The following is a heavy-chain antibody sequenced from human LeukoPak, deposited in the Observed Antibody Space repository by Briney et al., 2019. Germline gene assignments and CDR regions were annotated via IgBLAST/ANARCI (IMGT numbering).Heavy chain of an antibody. Sequence: ASVKVSCKASGYTFTGYYMHWVRQAPGQGLEWMGMINPSGGSTTYAQKFQGRVTMTRDTSISTAYMELSRLRSDDTAVYYCARDGSGWYEGWFDPWGQGTLVTVSS. V-gene: IGHV1-2*02. D-gene: IGHD6-19*01. CDR2: INPSGGST. J-gene: IGHJ5*02. CDR3: ARDGSGWYEGWFDP. CDR1: GYTFTGYY.